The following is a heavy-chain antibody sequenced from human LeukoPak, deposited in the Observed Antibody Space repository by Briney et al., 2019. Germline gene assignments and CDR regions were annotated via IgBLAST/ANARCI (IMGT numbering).Heavy chain of an antibody. CDR2: INHSGST. CDR1: SGSFGGYY. D-gene: IGHD3-3*01. J-gene: IGHJ4*02. V-gene: IGHV4-34*01. CDR3: ARLTNRFLEWSYFDY. Sequence: SETLSLTCDVYSGSFGGYYWSWIRQPPGKGLEWIGEINHSGSTSYNPSLKSRVSISVDASKNQFSLKLSSVTAADTAIYYCARLTNRFLEWSYFDYWGQGTLVSVSS.